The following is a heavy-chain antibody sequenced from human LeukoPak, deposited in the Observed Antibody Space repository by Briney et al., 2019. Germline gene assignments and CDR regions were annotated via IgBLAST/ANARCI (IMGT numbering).Heavy chain of an antibody. CDR3: VRHDLAYCGGDCSVGYAFDI. Sequence: KPSETLSLTCTVSGGSISSSSYYWGRIRQPAEEGLEWIRSIYCSGSTYYNPSLKSRVTISVDTSKIQFSLKLSSVTAADTAVYYCVRHDLAYCGGDCSVGYAFDIWGQGTMVTVSS. CDR2: IYCSGST. D-gene: IGHD2-21*02. J-gene: IGHJ3*02. CDR1: GGSISSSSYY. V-gene: IGHV4-39*01.